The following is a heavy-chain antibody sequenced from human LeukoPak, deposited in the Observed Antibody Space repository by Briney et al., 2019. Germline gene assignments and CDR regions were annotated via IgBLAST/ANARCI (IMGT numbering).Heavy chain of an antibody. Sequence: GGSLRLSCAASGLTFSSYWMSWVRQAPGKGLEWVAVIWYDGSNKYYADSVKGRFTISRDNSKNTLYLQMNSLRAEDTAVYYCARAGHYYCSGGSCLVDYWGQGTLVTVSS. CDR1: GLTFSSYW. CDR2: IWYDGSNK. CDR3: ARAGHYYCSGGSCLVDY. V-gene: IGHV3-33*08. D-gene: IGHD2-15*01. J-gene: IGHJ4*02.